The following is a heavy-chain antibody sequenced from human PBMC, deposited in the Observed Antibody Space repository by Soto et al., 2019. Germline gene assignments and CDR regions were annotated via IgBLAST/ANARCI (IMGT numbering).Heavy chain of an antibody. J-gene: IGHJ6*02. CDR3: PPGPIYDILTDHHYGMDV. Sequence: PGGSLRHSCAASGFSFSGSAMHWVRQASGKGLEWVGRIRSKGNNYATAYAASVKGRFTISRDDSKNTAYLQMNSLKTEDTAVYYCPPGPIYDILTDHHYGMDVWGQGTTVTVSS. CDR1: GFSFSGSA. V-gene: IGHV3-73*01. D-gene: IGHD3-9*01. CDR2: IRSKGNNYAT.